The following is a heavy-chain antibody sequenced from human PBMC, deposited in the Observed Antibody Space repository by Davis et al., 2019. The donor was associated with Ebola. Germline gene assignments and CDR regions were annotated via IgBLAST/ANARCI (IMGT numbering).Heavy chain of an antibody. J-gene: IGHJ6*03. V-gene: IGHV4-59*11. CDR1: GGSISTHY. D-gene: IGHD6-13*01. Sequence: SETLSLTCTVSGGSISTHYWSWIRQPPGKGLEWIGYIYYSGSTNYNPSLKSRVTISVDTSKNQFSLKLSSVTAADTAVYYCARVQENSSSWYWYYYYMDVWGKGTTVTVSS. CDR3: ARVQENSSSWYWYYYYMDV. CDR2: IYYSGST.